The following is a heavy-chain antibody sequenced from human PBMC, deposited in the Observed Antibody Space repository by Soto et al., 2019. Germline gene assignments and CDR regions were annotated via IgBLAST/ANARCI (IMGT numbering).Heavy chain of an antibody. J-gene: IGHJ5*02. Sequence: QVQLVQSGAEVKKPGASVQISCKASGYTFTRYTMNWVRQAPGQRLEWMGWINPDNGNTKSSQKFQDRVNITRDTSASKAYMDQSSLRSEDTAVYYCARGIATGQLDPWGQGTLVTVSS. D-gene: IGHD2-15*01. V-gene: IGHV1-3*01. CDR2: INPDNGNT. CDR1: GYTFTRYT. CDR3: ARGIATGQLDP.